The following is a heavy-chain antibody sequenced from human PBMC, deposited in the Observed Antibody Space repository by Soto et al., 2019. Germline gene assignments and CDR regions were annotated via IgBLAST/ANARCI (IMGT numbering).Heavy chain of an antibody. V-gene: IGHV4-61*01. CDR1: GGSVSSDTHY. CDR2: IYSSGST. J-gene: IGHJ5*02. CDR3: ARGRIVGDSSGYYFEDWFDP. Sequence: SETLSLTCTVSGGSVSSDTHYWSWIRQPPGKRLEWIGFIYSSGSTNYNPSLKSRVTMSVDTSKNQFSLKLRSVIVADTAVYYCARGRIVGDSSGYYFEDWFDPWGQGTLVTVSS. D-gene: IGHD3-22*01.